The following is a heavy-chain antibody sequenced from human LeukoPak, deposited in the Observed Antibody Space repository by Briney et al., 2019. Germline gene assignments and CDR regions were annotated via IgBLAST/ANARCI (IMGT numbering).Heavy chain of an antibody. Sequence: GGSLRLSCAASGFTFSSYAMHWVRQAPGKGLEWVAVISYDGSNKYYADSVKGRYTISRDNSKNTLYLQMNSLRAEDTAVYYCARARRPYSSSPYFDYWGQGTLVTVSS. CDR2: ISYDGSNK. D-gene: IGHD6-6*01. J-gene: IGHJ4*02. CDR1: GFTFSSYA. V-gene: IGHV3-30-3*01. CDR3: ARARRPYSSSPYFDY.